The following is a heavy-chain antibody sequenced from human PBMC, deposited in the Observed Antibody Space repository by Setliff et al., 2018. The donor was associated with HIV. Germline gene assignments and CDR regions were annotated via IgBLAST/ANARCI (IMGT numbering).Heavy chain of an antibody. Sequence: PSETLSLTCTVSGDSMSDHHLSWIRQPPGKGLEWIGYILDYGKTYYNPSLQSRVTISVDTSKNQFSLQLTSVTAADTALYYCARDPGITAAGTEYFDSWGQGILVTVSS. CDR1: GDSMSDHH. J-gene: IGHJ4*02. V-gene: IGHV4-59*11. CDR2: ILDYGKT. CDR3: ARDPGITAAGTEYFDS. D-gene: IGHD6-13*01.